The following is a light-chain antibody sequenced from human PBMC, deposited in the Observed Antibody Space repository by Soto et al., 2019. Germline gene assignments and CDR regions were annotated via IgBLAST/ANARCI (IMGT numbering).Light chain of an antibody. Sequence: EIVLTHSPATLSLSPGARATLSCRASQSVSANLAWYQQKPGQAPRLLIYGASTRATGIPARFSGSGSGTEFTLTISSLQSKDFAVYYCQQYNSWPRTFGQGTKVDIK. CDR3: QQYNSWPRT. CDR1: QSVSAN. V-gene: IGKV3-15*01. J-gene: IGKJ1*01. CDR2: GAS.